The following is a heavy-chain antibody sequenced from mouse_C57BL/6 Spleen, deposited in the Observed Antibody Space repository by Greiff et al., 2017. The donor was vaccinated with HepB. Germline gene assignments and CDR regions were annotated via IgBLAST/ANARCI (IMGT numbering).Heavy chain of an antibody. D-gene: IGHD2-5*01. Sequence: EVHLVESGGDLVKPGGSLKLSCAASGFTFSSYGMSWVRQTPDKRLEWVATISSGGSYTYYPDSVKGRFTISRDNAKNTLYMQMSSLKSEDTAMYYCARPPYYSNSWDAMDYWGQGTSVTVAS. V-gene: IGHV5-6*01. CDR3: ARPPYYSNSWDAMDY. CDR2: ISSGGSYT. CDR1: GFTFSSYG. J-gene: IGHJ4*01.